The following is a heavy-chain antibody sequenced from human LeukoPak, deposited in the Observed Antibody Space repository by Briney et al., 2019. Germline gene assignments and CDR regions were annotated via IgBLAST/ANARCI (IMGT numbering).Heavy chain of an antibody. CDR3: ATAPPFTVTFDY. Sequence: GASVKVSCKVSGYTLTELSMHWVRQAPGKGLEWMGGFDPEDGETIYAQKFQGRVTMTEDTSTDTAYMELSSLRSEDTAVYYCATAPPFTVTFDYWGQGTLVTVSS. CDR2: FDPEDGET. D-gene: IGHD4-17*01. V-gene: IGHV1-24*01. CDR1: GYTLTELS. J-gene: IGHJ4*02.